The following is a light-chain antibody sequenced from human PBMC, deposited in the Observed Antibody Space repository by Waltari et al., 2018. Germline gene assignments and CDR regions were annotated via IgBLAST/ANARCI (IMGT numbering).Light chain of an antibody. J-gene: IGLJ1*01. CDR1: DHDVGAYVF. CDR3: SSYTTSSAPGV. V-gene: IGLV2-14*01. Sequence: QSALTQPASVSGSPGQSITISCSGTDHDVGAYVFVPWYQQHPGKAPHLIIYEVSNRPSGISNRFSASKSGNTASLTISGLQAEDEADYYCSSYTTSSAPGVFGTGTRVTVL. CDR2: EVS.